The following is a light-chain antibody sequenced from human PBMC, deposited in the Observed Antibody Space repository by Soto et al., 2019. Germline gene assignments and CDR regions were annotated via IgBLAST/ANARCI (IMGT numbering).Light chain of an antibody. J-gene: IGLJ1*01. CDR1: RSVVGGYNY. V-gene: IGLV2-14*01. CDR3: YSYTTSSTYV. CDR2: DVS. Sequence: QSVLTQPASVSGSPGQSITISWRGNRSVVGGYNYVSWYQQHPGKAPQVMIYDVSNRPSGVSNRFSGSKSGNTASLTISGLQAEDEADYYCYSYTTSSTYVFGTGTKVTVL.